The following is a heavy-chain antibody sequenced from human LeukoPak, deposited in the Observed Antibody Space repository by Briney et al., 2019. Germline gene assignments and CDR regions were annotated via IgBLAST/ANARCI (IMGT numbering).Heavy chain of an antibody. D-gene: IGHD5-12*01. V-gene: IGHV3-7*01. Sequence: PGGSLRLSCAASGFIFSNYWMTWVRQAPGKGLEWVAHINQDGSKEYYMDSVKARFTISRDNAKNSLSLQMNSLRAEDTAVYYCVRDGGVSGYDLLDYWGQGTLVTVSS. CDR2: INQDGSKE. CDR3: VRDGGVSGYDLLDY. CDR1: GFIFSNYW. J-gene: IGHJ4*02.